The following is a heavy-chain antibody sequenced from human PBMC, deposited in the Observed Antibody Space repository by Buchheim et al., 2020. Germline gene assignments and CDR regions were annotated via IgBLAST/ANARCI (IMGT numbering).Heavy chain of an antibody. CDR1: GFTFRNYG. CDR2: ISGGAENT. Sequence: EVQLLESGGGLIQPGGSLRLSCTASGFTFRNYGMSWVRQAPGKGLEWVSAISGGAENTYYAGSVKGRFTISRDNSKNTLYLEMNSLRVEDTAVYYCVKGTIAVPVDCWGQGTL. CDR3: VKGTIAVPVDC. D-gene: IGHD6-19*01. J-gene: IGHJ4*02. V-gene: IGHV3-23*01.